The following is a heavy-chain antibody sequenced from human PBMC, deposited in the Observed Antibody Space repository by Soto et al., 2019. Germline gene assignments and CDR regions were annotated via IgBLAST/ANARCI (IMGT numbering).Heavy chain of an antibody. Sequence: SGPTLVNPTQTLTLTCTFSGFSLSTSGVGVGWIRQPPGKALEWLALIYWDDDKRYSPSLKSRLTITKDTSKNQVVLTMTNMDPVDTATYYCAHQFTDDGYGDYRYYYYYMDVWGKGTTVTVSS. V-gene: IGHV2-5*02. CDR2: IYWDDDK. CDR1: GFSLSTSGVG. J-gene: IGHJ6*03. D-gene: IGHD4-17*01. CDR3: AHQFTDDGYGDYRYYYYYMDV.